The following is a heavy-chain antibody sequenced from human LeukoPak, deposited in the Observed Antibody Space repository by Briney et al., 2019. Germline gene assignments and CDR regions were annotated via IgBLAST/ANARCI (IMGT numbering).Heavy chain of an antibody. CDR1: GGSFSGYY. D-gene: IGHD6-13*01. J-gene: IGHJ6*03. V-gene: IGHV4-34*01. CDR2: INHSGST. Sequence: PSETLSLTCAVYGGSFSGYYWSWIRQPPGKGLEWIGEINHSGSTNYNPSLKSRVTISVDTSKNQFSLKLSSVTAADTAVYHCARTTEAHSWQTRYYAYYMDVWGKGTTVTVSS. CDR3: ARTTEAHSWQTRYYAYYMDV.